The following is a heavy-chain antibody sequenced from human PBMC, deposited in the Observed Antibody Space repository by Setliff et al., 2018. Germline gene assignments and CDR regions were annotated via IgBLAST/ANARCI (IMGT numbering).Heavy chain of an antibody. CDR2: IIPIFGSA. CDR3: ARGSVEYSRGWYYFDY. J-gene: IGHJ4*02. Sequence: ASVKVSCKASGYNFIGYYVHWVRQAPGQGLEWMGGIIPIFGSANYARKFQGRVTVTADESTGTAYMELSSLRSEDTAVYYCARGSVEYSRGWYYFDYWAQGTLVTVSS. CDR1: GYNFIGYY. D-gene: IGHD6-19*01. V-gene: IGHV1-69*13.